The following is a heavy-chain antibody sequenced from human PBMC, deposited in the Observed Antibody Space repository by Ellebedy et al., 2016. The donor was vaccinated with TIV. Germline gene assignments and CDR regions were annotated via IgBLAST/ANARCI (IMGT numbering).Heavy chain of an antibody. CDR2: SNQGGSER. Sequence: GGSLRLSCGTSGFSFRSYWMSWVRQAPGKGLEWVANSNQGGSERHYVDSVKGRFTISRDNARNSLYLEMNSLRAEDTAVYYCARDMGWGNERLNDAFDMWGQGTLVTVSS. CDR1: GFSFRSYW. V-gene: IGHV3-7*01. J-gene: IGHJ3*02. D-gene: IGHD7-27*01. CDR3: ARDMGWGNERLNDAFDM.